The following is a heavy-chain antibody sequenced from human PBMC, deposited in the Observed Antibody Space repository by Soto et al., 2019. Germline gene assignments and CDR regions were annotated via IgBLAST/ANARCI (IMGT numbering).Heavy chain of an antibody. CDR2: INHSGST. Sequence: SETLSLTCAVDGGCFSGYCWSWIRQPPGKGLECIGEINHSGSTNYTPPLKRRVTISVDTSKNQSSLKLLSVTAADTAVYYCSRGRMGYYDSSGYYHDDAFDIWGQGSLVNISS. CDR1: GGCFSGYC. CDR3: SRGRMGYYDSSGYYHDDAFDI. V-gene: IGHV4-34*01. D-gene: IGHD3-22*01. J-gene: IGHJ3*02.